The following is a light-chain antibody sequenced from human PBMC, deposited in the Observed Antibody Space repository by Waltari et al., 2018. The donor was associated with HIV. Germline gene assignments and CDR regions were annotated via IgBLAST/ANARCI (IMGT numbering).Light chain of an antibody. Sequence: QSALTQPRSVSGSPGQSVTIPCTGTSSDVCLYQSVSWYQQHPGKVPKLLIYDLNDRPSGVPGRFSGSKSGTTASLTISGLQAEDEAFYCCCSYSGSYTLIFGGGTKLTVL. J-gene: IGLJ2*01. CDR1: SSDVCLYQS. V-gene: IGLV2-11*01. CDR2: DLN. CDR3: CSYSGSYTLI.